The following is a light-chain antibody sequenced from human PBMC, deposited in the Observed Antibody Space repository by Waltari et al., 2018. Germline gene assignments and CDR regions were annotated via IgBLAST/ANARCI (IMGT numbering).Light chain of an antibody. CDR2: KAS. CDR1: HSIRNW. Sequence: IQVTQSPSTLSASVGDRVTIPCRATHSIRNWLAWYQHKPGKAPKPLIYKASTLESGVPSRFSGSGSGTEFTLTISSLQPDDFATYFCQQYNNYTPKTFGPGTKVEIK. CDR3: QQYNNYTPKT. V-gene: IGKV1-5*01. J-gene: IGKJ1*01.